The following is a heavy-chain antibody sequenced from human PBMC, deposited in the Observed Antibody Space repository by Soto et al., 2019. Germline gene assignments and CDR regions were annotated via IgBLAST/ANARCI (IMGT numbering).Heavy chain of an antibody. CDR1: GFALSTSVLC. CDR2: IYWDDDK. J-gene: IGHJ4*02. V-gene: IGHV2-5*02. D-gene: IGHD1-1*01. Sequence: QITLKESGPTLVKPTQTLTLTCTFSGFALSTSVLCVGWIRQPPGKALEWLGIIYWDDDKRYRPSLRSRLTITKVTAKNQVFHTMTNMDPVDRSTYYCAHLIWSPNFDSWGQGIVVTVSS. CDR3: AHLIWSPNFDS.